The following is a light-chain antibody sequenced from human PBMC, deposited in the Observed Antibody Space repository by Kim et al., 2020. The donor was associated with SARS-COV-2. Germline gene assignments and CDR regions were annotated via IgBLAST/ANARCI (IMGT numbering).Light chain of an antibody. Sequence: QPVLTQSPSASASLGPSVKLTCTLSSGHTSYAIAWHQQQPEKGPRFLMKVNSDGNHRKGDGIPDRFSGSSSGAERYLTISSLQSEDEADYYCQTWGTGIKVFVTGTKVTVL. CDR1: SGHTSYA. V-gene: IGLV4-69*01. J-gene: IGLJ1*01. CDR3: QTWGTGIKV. CDR2: VNSDGNH.